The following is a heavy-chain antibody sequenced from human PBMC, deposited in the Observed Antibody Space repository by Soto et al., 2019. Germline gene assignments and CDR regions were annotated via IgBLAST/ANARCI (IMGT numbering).Heavy chain of an antibody. V-gene: IGHV4-4*07. CDR1: GGSISSYY. J-gene: IGHJ6*02. D-gene: IGHD6-6*01. CDR3: ARTQAYSSSPADNYYYYGMDV. CDR2: IYTSGST. Sequence: SETLSLTCTVSGGSISSYYWSWIRQPAGKGLEWIGRIYTSGSTNYNPSLKSRVTMSVDTSKNQFSLELSSVTAADTAVYYCARTQAYSSSPADNYYYYGMDVWGQGTTVTVS.